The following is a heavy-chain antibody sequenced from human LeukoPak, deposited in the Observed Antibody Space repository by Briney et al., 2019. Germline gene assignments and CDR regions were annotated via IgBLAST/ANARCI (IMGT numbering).Heavy chain of an antibody. CDR2: IIPMFGTA. CDR3: VRRQALRGRHKAFDP. V-gene: IGHV1-69*05. J-gene: IGHJ5*02. CDR1: GGTFSNYA. D-gene: IGHD6-25*01. Sequence: SVKVSCKASGGTFSNYAISWVRQAPGQGLKWLGGIIPMFGTAKYAQKFQGRVTITTDESTTTAYMELISLRSGDTAVYYCVRRQALRGRHKAFDPWGQGTLVTVTS.